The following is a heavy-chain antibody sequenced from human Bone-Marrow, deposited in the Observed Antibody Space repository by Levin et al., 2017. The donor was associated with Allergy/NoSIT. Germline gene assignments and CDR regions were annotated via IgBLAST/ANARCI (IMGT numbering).Heavy chain of an antibody. Sequence: QTGGSLRLSCAASSSISWMGWARQAPGKGLECVANINVDGNEKYYVDSVKGRFTISRDNAKKSLYLEMNSLRVEDTGGYFCASLGPYRTDSWGPGTLVTVSS. J-gene: IGHJ4*02. CDR2: INVDGNEK. D-gene: IGHD1-1*01. V-gene: IGHV3-7*01. CDR3: ASLGPYRTDS. CDR1: SSISW.